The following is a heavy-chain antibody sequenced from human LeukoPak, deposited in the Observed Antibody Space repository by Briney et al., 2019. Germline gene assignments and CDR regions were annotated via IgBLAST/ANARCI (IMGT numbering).Heavy chain of an antibody. D-gene: IGHD4-17*01. CDR1: GFTVSINS. CDR3: ARMKLDYGGYFYKDV. CDR2: IYSGGNT. Sequence: GGSLRLSCTVSGFTVSINSMSWVRQAPGKGLEWVSFIYSGGNTHYSDSVKGRFTISRDNSKNTLYLQMNSLRAEDTAVYYCARMKLDYGGYFYKDVWGKGTTVTSSS. J-gene: IGHJ6*03. V-gene: IGHV3-53*01.